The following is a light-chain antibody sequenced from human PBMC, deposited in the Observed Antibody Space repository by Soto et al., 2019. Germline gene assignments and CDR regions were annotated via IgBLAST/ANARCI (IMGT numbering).Light chain of an antibody. CDR3: CSYAGSYNVV. CDR2: DVS. Sequence: QSALTQPRSVSGSPGQSVTISCTGTSSDVGGYNYVSWYQQHPGKAPKLMIFDVSKRPSRVPDRFSGSKSGNTASLTISGLQAEDEADYYCCSYAGSYNVVFGGGTKLTVL. J-gene: IGLJ2*01. CDR1: SSDVGGYNY. V-gene: IGLV2-11*01.